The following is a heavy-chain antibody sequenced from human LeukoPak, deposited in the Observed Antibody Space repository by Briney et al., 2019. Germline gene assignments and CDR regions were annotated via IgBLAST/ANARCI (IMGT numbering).Heavy chain of an antibody. V-gene: IGHV3-30-3*01. CDR3: ARATYYYETSGYYHFDY. CDR1: GFTFSSYA. D-gene: IGHD3-22*01. J-gene: IGHJ4*02. Sequence: GGSLRLSCAASGFTFSSYAMHWVRQAPGKGLEWVAVISYDGSNKYYADSVKGRFTISRDNSKNTLYLQMNSLRAEDTAVYYCARATYYYETSGYYHFDYWGQGTLVTVSS. CDR2: ISYDGSNK.